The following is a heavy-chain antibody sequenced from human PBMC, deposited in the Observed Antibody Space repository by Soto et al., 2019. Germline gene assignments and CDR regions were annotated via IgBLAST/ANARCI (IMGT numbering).Heavy chain of an antibody. J-gene: IGHJ6*03. D-gene: IGHD3-10*01. CDR3: ARGRTDYYGSGSYYLKTTYYRDV. CDR2: IYYSGST. V-gene: IGHV4-59*12. Sequence: SETLSLTCTVSGGSISSYYWSWIRQPPGKGLEWIGDIYYSGSTNYNPSLKSRVTISVDTSKNQFSLKLSSVTAADTAVYYCARGRTDYYGSGSYYLKTTYYRDVWGKGTTVTVSS. CDR1: GGSISSYY.